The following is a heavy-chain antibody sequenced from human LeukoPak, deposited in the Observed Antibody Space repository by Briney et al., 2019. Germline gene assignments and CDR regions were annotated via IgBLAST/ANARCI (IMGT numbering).Heavy chain of an antibody. J-gene: IGHJ4*02. V-gene: IGHV3-23*01. CDR2: ISDSGGNT. D-gene: IGHD6-6*01. Sequence: GGSLRLSCAASGLTFNSYAMSWVRQAPWERLQWVSGISDSGGNTYYADSVRGRFTISRDNSKNTLYLQMNSLRAEDTAVYYCARHRSSWLIDYWGQGTLVTVSS. CDR1: GLTFNSYA. CDR3: ARHRSSWLIDY.